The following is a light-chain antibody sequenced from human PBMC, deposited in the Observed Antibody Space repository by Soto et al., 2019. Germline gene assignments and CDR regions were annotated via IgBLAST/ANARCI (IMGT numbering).Light chain of an antibody. CDR3: QQYDNWPPTYT. CDR1: QSISSN. Sequence: EIVMTQSPATLSMSPGERATLSCRASQSISSNLAWYQQKPGQAPRLLIYGASNRATGIPARFSGGGSETEFTLTISSLQSEDFAGYYCQQYDNWPPTYTFGQGTKLEIK. J-gene: IGKJ2*01. V-gene: IGKV3-15*01. CDR2: GAS.